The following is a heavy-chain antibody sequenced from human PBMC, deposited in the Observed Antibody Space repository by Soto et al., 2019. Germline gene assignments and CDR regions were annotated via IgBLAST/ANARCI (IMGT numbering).Heavy chain of an antibody. CDR1: GFIFSNAW. J-gene: IGHJ4*02. V-gene: IGHV3-15*01. Sequence: EVQLVESGGGLVKPGGSLRLSCAASGFIFSNAWMSWVRQAPGKGLEWVGLIKKKADGGTTDYAAHLKGRFTISRDDSTNTLYLQMSSLKTEDTAVYYCRTQWLDWGQVTLVTVSS. CDR3: RTQWLD. CDR2: IKKKADGGTT. D-gene: IGHD6-19*01.